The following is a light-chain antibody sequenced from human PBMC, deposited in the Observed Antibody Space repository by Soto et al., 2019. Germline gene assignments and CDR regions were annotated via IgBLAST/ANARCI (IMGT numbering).Light chain of an antibody. CDR1: QIVLYSSNDRSY. J-gene: IGKJ1*01. CDR2: WAS. CDR3: QQYFTTPWT. Sequence: EIVMTQSPDSLAVSLGERATINCKSSQIVLYSSNDRSYLAWFQQKPGQPPKALIYWASSRESGVPDRFSGSGSGTDFTLSISSLQAEDVAVYFCQQYFTTPWTFGQGTKGDIK. V-gene: IGKV4-1*01.